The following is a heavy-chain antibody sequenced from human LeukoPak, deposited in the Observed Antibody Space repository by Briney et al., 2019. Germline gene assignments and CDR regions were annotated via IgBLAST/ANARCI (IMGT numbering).Heavy chain of an antibody. J-gene: IGHJ4*02. CDR2: IYSDGST. Sequence: GSLRLSCAASGFTVSSNYMSWVRQAPGKGLEWVSVIYSDGSTYYADSVKGRFTISRDNSRNTLYLQMNSLRAEDTAVYYCARERGEQHLAYHYWGQGTLVTVSS. D-gene: IGHD6-13*01. CDR3: ARERGEQHLAYHY. V-gene: IGHV3-53*01. CDR1: GFTVSSNY.